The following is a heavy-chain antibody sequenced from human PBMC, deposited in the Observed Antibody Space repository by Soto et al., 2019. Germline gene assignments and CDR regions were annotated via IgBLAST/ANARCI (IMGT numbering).Heavy chain of an antibody. CDR2: ISHSGTV. J-gene: IGHJ4*02. D-gene: IGHD6-19*01. V-gene: IGHV4-4*02. Sequence: QVLLQESGPGLVQPSGTLSLSCAVSGGPISSGYFWGWVRQPPGKGLEWLGDISHSGTVNYNPSLKXXVTTSLDKSKSQFSLKLNSVTAADTAVYYCARSFGWYAIDYWGQGILVIVSS. CDR1: GGPISSGYF. CDR3: ARSFGWYAIDY.